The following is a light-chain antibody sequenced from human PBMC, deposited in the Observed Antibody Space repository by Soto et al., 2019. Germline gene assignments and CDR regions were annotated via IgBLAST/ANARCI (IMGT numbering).Light chain of an antibody. CDR3: CSYASGNTHV. V-gene: IGLV2-23*01. CDR1: SSDVGSYNL. CDR2: EGT. Sequence: QSVLTQPASVSGSPGQSITISCTGTSSDVGSYNLVSWYQQHPGEAPKLMIYEGTKRPSGVSYRFSASKSGNTASLTISGLQAEDEADYYCCSYASGNTHVFGAGTKVTVL. J-gene: IGLJ1*01.